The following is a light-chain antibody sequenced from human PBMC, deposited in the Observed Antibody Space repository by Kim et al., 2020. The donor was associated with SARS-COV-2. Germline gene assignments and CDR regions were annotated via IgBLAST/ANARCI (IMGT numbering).Light chain of an antibody. CDR3: QQRSNWPLT. J-gene: IGKJ4*01. V-gene: IGKV3-11*01. CDR2: DAS. Sequence: EIVLTQSPATLSLSPGERATLSCRASQSVGTYLGWYQRKPGQPPRLLIYDASNRVTGIPVRFSGSGSGTDFTLTISSLEPEDFAVYYCQQRSNWPLTFGGGTKVDIK. CDR1: QSVGTY.